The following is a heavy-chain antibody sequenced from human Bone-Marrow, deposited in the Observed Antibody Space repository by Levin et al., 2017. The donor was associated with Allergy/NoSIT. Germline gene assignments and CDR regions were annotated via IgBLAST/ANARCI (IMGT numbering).Heavy chain of an antibody. CDR2: INPNSGGT. CDR3: ARKQRLREFDY. D-gene: IGHD6-25*01. V-gene: IGHV1-2*02. J-gene: IGHJ4*02. CDR1: GYTFTGYY. Sequence: GESLKISCQASGYTFTGYYMHWVRQAPGQGLEWMGWINPNSGGTNYAQKFQGRVTMTRDTSISTAYMELSRLRSDDTAVYYCARKQRLREFDYWGQGTLVTVSS.